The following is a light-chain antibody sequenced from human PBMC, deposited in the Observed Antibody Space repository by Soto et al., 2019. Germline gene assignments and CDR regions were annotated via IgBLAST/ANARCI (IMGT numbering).Light chain of an antibody. V-gene: IGKV3-15*01. CDR3: QQYNDWPPLT. CDR2: GTS. J-gene: IGKJ4*01. Sequence: EIVMTQSPASLSVSPGERATLSCRASQNVGSHLAWYQQKPGQPPRLLIYGTSSRANGVPARFSGSGSGTEFTLTITSLQSEDFAVHYCQQYNDWPPLTFGGGTKVEIK. CDR1: QNVGSH.